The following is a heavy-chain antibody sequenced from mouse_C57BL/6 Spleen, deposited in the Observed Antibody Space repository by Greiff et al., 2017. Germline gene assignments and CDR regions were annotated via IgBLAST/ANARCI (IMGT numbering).Heavy chain of an antibody. J-gene: IGHJ4*01. Sequence: EVKVVESGGGLVQPGGSLSLSCAASGFTFTDYYMSWVRQPPGKALEWLGFISNKANGYTTESSASVKGTFTISRDNSQRIIYLQMHALLDEDSSTYYWASDISGYVGAVDYWGQGTAVTVSS. CDR2: ISNKANGYTT. D-gene: IGHD3-2*02. CDR3: ASDISGYVGAVDY. CDR1: GFTFTDYY. V-gene: IGHV7-3*01.